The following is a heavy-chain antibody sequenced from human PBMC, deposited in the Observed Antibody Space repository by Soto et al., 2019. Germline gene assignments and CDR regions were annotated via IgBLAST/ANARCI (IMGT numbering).Heavy chain of an antibody. Sequence: GGSLRLSCEASGFTFSRVSMNWVRQVPGKGLEWVASISSGSSDTWYADSVKGRFIISRDNAQNSLFLQMNTLRPEDTAMYYCARESGDWPLNWFDPWGQGTLVTVSS. V-gene: IGHV3-21*01. D-gene: IGHD2-21*02. CDR1: GFTFSRVS. J-gene: IGHJ5*02. CDR3: ARESGDWPLNWFDP. CDR2: ISSGSSDT.